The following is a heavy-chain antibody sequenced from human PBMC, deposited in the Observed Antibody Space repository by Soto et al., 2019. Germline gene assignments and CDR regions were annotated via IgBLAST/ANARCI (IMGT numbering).Heavy chain of an antibody. D-gene: IGHD2-15*01. CDR2: TSTRSNSI. CDR1: GFTFSSYS. CDR3: ARAKSVGAYSPFDS. V-gene: IGHV3-48*02. Sequence: EVQLVESGGGLVQPGGPLRLSCVASGFTFSSYSFNWVRQAPGKGLEWSSYTSTRSNSIYYPDSGKGRFTVPRDHAKNSLFLQMNNLRDEDTAVYFCARAKSVGAYSPFDSWGQGTLVTVSS. J-gene: IGHJ4*02.